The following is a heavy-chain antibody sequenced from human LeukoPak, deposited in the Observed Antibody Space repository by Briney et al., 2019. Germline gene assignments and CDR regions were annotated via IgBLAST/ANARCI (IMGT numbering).Heavy chain of an antibody. CDR3: ARKDVREI. D-gene: IGHD3-10*02. CDR2: INSDGSTT. J-gene: IGHJ3*02. V-gene: IGHV3-74*01. Sequence: GGSLRLSCAASGFALSSYWMHWVRQVPGKGLVWVSRINSDGSTTGYADSVKGRFTISSDNAKNTLYLQMNSLRAEDTAVYYCARKDVREIWGRSTRVSVSS. CDR1: GFALSSYW.